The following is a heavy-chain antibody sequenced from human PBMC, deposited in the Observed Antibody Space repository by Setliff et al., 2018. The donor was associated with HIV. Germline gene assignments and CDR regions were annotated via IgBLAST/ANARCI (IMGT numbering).Heavy chain of an antibody. CDR2: LYNNGVT. Sequence: LPETLSLTCTVSGVSITSNSYDWGWIRQPPGKGLEWIGSLYNNGVTYYNPSLRSRVTIFVDMSKNQFSLKLTSVTAADTAMYYCANAPYPRGAFDVWGQGTVVTVSS. CDR3: ANAPYPRGAFDV. CDR1: GVSITSNSYD. D-gene: IGHD3-10*01. V-gene: IGHV4-39*01. J-gene: IGHJ3*01.